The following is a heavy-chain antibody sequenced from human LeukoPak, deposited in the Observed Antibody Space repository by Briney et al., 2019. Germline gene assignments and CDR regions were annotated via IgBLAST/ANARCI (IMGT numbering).Heavy chain of an antibody. CDR2: FDPEDGET. J-gene: IGHJ4*02. D-gene: IGHD1-26*01. CDR1: GYTLTELS. Sequence: ASVKVSCKISGYTLTELSMHWVRQAPGKGLEWMGGFDPEDGETIYTQKFQGRVTMTEDTSTDTAYMELSSLRSEDTAVYYCATELEVGANNPWVPFYCWGQGTLVTVSS. CDR3: ATELEVGANNPWVPFYC. V-gene: IGHV1-24*01.